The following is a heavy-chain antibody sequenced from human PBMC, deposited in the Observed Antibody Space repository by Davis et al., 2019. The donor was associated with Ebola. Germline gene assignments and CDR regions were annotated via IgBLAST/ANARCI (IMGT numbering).Heavy chain of an antibody. Sequence: SLKISCAASGFTFDDYAMHWVRQAPGKGLEWVSGISWNSGSIGYADSVKGRFTISRDNAKNSLYLQMNSLRAEDTALYYCTTVGGRKIRTRPWGQGTLVTVSS. CDR1: GFTFDDYA. J-gene: IGHJ5*02. V-gene: IGHV3-9*01. CDR3: TTVGGRKIRTRP. D-gene: IGHD1-14*01. CDR2: ISWNSGSI.